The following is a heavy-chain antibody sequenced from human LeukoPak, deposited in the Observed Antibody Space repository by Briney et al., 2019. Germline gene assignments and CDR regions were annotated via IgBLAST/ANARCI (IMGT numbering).Heavy chain of an antibody. D-gene: IGHD3-3*01. Sequence: GGSLRLSCAASGFTFSTYAMNWVRQAPGKGLEWVSSIINSSTYIFYADSVEGRFTISRDDAKNSLSLQMNSLRAEDTAVYYCARGSGTITIFGVDMTPPDYWGQGTLVTVSS. CDR2: IINSSTYI. V-gene: IGHV3-21*01. CDR3: ARGSGTITIFGVDMTPPDY. J-gene: IGHJ4*02. CDR1: GFTFSTYA.